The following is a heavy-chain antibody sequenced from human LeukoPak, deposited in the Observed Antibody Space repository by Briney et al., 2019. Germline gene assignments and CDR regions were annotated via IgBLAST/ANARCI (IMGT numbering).Heavy chain of an antibody. CDR1: GFTFSSYS. J-gene: IGHJ4*02. CDR2: ISSSSSYI. V-gene: IGHV3-21*01. Sequence: PGGSLRLSCAASGFTFSSYSMNWVRQAPGKGLEWVSSISSSSSYIYYADSVKGRFTISRDNAKNSLYLQMNSLRAEDTAVYYCAGDGSGSYVYWGQGTLVTVSS. D-gene: IGHD3-10*01. CDR3: AGDGSGSYVY.